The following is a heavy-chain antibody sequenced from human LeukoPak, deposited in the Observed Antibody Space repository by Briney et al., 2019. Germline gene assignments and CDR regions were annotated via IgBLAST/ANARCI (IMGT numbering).Heavy chain of an antibody. Sequence: GGSLRLSCAASGFTVSSNYMSWVRQAPGKGLEWVSVIYSGGSTYYADSVRGRFTISRDNSKNTLYLQMDSLRAGDTALYYCAKDRQDVVVTAIRFDSWGQGTLVTVSS. CDR2: IYSGGST. D-gene: IGHD2-21*02. V-gene: IGHV3-53*01. CDR3: AKDRQDVVVTAIRFDS. CDR1: GFTVSSNY. J-gene: IGHJ4*02.